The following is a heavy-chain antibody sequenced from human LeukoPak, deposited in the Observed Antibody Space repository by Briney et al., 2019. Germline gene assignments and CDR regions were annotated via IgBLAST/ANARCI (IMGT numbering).Heavy chain of an antibody. CDR2: IHYSGST. Sequence: SEALSLTCTVSGGAISSYYWSWIRQPPGKGVEWIGYIHYSGSTNYNPSLKSRVTMSVDTSKNQFSLKLSSLTAADTAVYYCARFTRGSYYYDSSGYYGGEVGNYWGQGTLVTVSS. V-gene: IGHV4-59*01. CDR3: ARFTRGSYYYDSSGYYGGEVGNY. J-gene: IGHJ4*02. D-gene: IGHD3-22*01. CDR1: GGAISSYY.